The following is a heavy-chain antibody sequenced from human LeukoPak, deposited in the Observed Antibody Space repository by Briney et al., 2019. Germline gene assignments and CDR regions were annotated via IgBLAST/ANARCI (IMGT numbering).Heavy chain of an antibody. V-gene: IGHV4-34*01. D-gene: IGHD5-18*01. CDR1: GGSFSGYY. J-gene: IGHJ4*02. CDR3: ARAAGVQLWKSYFDS. Sequence: SETLSLTCAVYGGSFSGYYWSWIRQPPGKGLEWIGEINHSGSTNYNPSLKSRVTISVDTSKNQVSLKLSSVTAADTALYYCARAAGVQLWKSYFDSWGQGTLVTVSS. CDR2: INHSGST.